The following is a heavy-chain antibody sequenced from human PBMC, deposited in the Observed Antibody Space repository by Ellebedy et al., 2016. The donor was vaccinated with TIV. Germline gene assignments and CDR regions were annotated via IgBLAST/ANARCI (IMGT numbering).Heavy chain of an antibody. CDR2: TSFDDKNK. V-gene: IGHV3-30*04. CDR1: GFVFSSYT. CDR3: ATLAMAGPFDY. Sequence: PGGSLRLSCAASGFVFSSYTMWWVRQAPGKGLEWVAVTSFDDKNKHYADPVKGRFTISRDNSKNTLYLQMNSLRAEDTAVVFCATLAMAGPFDYWGQGTLVTVSS. J-gene: IGHJ4*02. D-gene: IGHD6-19*01.